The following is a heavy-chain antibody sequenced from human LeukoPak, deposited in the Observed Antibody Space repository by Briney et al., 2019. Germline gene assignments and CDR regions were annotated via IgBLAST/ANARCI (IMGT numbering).Heavy chain of an antibody. J-gene: IGHJ2*01. CDR3: VTGHYDSRMYFDL. D-gene: IGHD3-16*01. V-gene: IGHV3-74*01. Sequence: GGSLRLSCGASGFTFSTYWIHWVRQAPGKGLVWVSQIKFDGSLASCADSVKGRFTISRDNAKNTLYLQMNSLGTEDTAVYYCVTGHYDSRMYFDLWGRGTLVTVSS. CDR1: GFTFSTYW. CDR2: IKFDGSLA.